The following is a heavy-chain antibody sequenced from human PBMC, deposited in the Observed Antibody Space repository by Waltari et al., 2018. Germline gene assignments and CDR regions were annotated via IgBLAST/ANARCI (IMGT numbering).Heavy chain of an antibody. J-gene: IGHJ4*02. V-gene: IGHV3-9*01. CDR2: LSWNGRSL. Sequence: EVQLVESGGGLVQPGRSLRLSCVASGFRFDDYAMHWVRQAPGKGLEWVASLSWNGRSLGYADSVKGRFTISRDNDKNSLYLLMNSLRAEDTARYYCAKDISPAEVITESGIDYWGQGALVTVSS. CDR1: GFRFDDYA. D-gene: IGHD3-22*01. CDR3: AKDISPAEVITESGIDY.